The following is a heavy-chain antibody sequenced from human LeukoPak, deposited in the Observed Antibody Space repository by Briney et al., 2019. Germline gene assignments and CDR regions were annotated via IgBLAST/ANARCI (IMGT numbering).Heavy chain of an antibody. CDR1: GYNFISYY. Sequence: ASVKVSCKASGYNFISYYMHWVRQAPGQRLEWRGIINPSGGRTSYTQKFQDRVTMSRNTSTSKVYMELSSLKSEDTAVYYCAREDAVFVDAVRYYYYGMDVWGQGTTVTVSS. CDR2: INPSGGRT. J-gene: IGHJ6*02. CDR3: AREDAVFVDAVRYYYYGMDV. V-gene: IGHV1-46*01. D-gene: IGHD3-10*02.